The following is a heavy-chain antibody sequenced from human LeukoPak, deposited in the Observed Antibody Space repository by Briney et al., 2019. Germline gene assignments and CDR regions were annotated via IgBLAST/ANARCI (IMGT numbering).Heavy chain of an antibody. J-gene: IGHJ5*02. D-gene: IGHD1-26*01. CDR3: ARGGRWELPYNWFDP. CDR1: GGSISSSSYY. CDR2: IYYSGST. Sequence: PSETLSLTCTVSGGSISSSSYYWGWIRQPPGKGLEWIGSIYYSGSTYYNPSLKSRVTISVDTSKNQFSLKLSSVTAADTAVYYCARGGRWELPYNWFDPWGQGTLVTVSS. V-gene: IGHV4-39*07.